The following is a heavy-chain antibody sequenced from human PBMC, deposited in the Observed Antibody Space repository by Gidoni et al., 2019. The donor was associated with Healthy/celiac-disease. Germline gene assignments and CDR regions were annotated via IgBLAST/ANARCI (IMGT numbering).Heavy chain of an antibody. CDR3: AKDSPLRFLEWLLV. Sequence: EVQLLGSGGGLVQPGGSLRLSCAALGFHFSSYAMSWVRQAPGKGLEWVSAISGSGGSTYYADSVKGRFTISRDNSKNTLYLQMNSLRAEDTAVYYCAKDSPLRFLEWLLVWGQGTLVTVSS. CDR1: GFHFSSYA. J-gene: IGHJ4*02. CDR2: ISGSGGST. V-gene: IGHV3-23*01. D-gene: IGHD3-3*01.